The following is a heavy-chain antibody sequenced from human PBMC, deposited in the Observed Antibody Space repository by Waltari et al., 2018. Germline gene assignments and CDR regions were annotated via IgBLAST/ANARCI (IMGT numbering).Heavy chain of an antibody. CDR3: ARASVVPAAIRPYYYMDV. CDR1: GYTFTGYY. J-gene: IGHJ6*03. CDR2: INPNSGGT. Sequence: QVQLVQSGAEVKKPGASVKVSCKASGYTFTGYYMHWVRQAPGQGLEWMGWINPNSGGTNYAQKFQGRVTMTRDTSISTAYMELSRLRSDDTAVYYCARASVVPAAIRPYYYMDVWGKGTTVTISS. D-gene: IGHD2-2*01. V-gene: IGHV1-2*02.